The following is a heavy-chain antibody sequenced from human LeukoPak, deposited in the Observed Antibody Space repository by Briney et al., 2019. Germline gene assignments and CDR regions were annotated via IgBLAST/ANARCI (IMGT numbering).Heavy chain of an antibody. J-gene: IGHJ4*02. CDR1: GYTFTGYY. Sequence: ASVKVSCKASGYTFTGYYMHWVRQAPGQGLEWMGWINPNSGGTNYAQKFQGRVTMTRNTSISTAYMELSRLRSDDTAVYYCARDLGLAYCGGDCYSGLGLWGQGTLVTVSS. CDR2: INPNSGGT. V-gene: IGHV1-2*02. CDR3: ARDLGLAYCGGDCYSGLGL. D-gene: IGHD2-21*01.